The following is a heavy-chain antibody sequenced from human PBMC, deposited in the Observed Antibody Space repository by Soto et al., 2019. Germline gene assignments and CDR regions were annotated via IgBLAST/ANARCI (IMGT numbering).Heavy chain of an antibody. J-gene: IGHJ3*02. D-gene: IGHD6-19*01. CDR1: GFTFSSYD. CDR2: IGTAGDT. Sequence: PGGSLRLSCAASGFTFSSYDMHWVRQATGKGLEWVSAIGTAGDTYYPGSVKGRFTISRENAKNSLYLQMNSLRAGETAVYYCARGAEKEGAFDIWGQGTMVTVSS. CDR3: ARGAEKEGAFDI. V-gene: IGHV3-13*01.